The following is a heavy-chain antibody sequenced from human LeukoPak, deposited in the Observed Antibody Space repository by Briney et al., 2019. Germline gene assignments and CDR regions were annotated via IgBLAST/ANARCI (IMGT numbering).Heavy chain of an antibody. CDR1: GYTFTSYD. Sequence: ASVKVSCKASGYTFTSYDINWVRQATGQGLEWMGWMNPNSGNTGYAQKFQGRVTTTRNTSISTAYMELSSLRSEDTAVYYCARGHYVLRFLETNWFDPWGQGTLVTVSS. CDR2: MNPNSGNT. D-gene: IGHD3-3*01. J-gene: IGHJ5*02. V-gene: IGHV1-8*01. CDR3: ARGHYVLRFLETNWFDP.